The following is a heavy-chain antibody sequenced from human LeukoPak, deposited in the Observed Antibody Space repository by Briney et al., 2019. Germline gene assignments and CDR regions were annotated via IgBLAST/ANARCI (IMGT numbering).Heavy chain of an antibody. J-gene: IGHJ4*02. CDR3: AREFFYSGDY. CDR2: INPSGGST. V-gene: IGHV1-46*01. Sequence: ASVKVSCKASGYTFSSYTMNWVRQAPGQGLEWMGIINPSGGSTSYAQKFQGRVTMTRDMSTSTVYMELSSLRSEDTAVYYCAREFFYSGDYWGQGTLVTVSS. D-gene: IGHD3-10*01. CDR1: GYTFSSYT.